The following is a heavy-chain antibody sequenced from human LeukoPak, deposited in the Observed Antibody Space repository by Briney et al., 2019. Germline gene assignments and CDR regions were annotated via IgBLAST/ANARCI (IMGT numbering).Heavy chain of an antibody. J-gene: IGHJ4*02. CDR1: GGSFSGYY. CDR3: ARGGRQPIY. CDR2: INHSGST. D-gene: IGHD1-14*01. Sequence: PSETLSLTCAVYGGSFSGYYWSWIRQPPGKGLEWIGEINHSGSTNYNPSLKSRVTISVDTSKNQFSLELSSVTAADTAVYYCARGGRQPIYWGQGTLVTVSS. V-gene: IGHV4-34*01.